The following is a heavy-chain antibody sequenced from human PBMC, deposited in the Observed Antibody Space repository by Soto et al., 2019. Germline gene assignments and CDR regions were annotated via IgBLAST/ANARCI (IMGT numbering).Heavy chain of an antibody. V-gene: IGHV3-30*18. CDR2: ISYDGSNN. CDR3: AKDHLLRYFDWSFDY. Sequence: GGSLRLSCAASGFTFSSYGMHWVRQAPGKGLEWVAVISYDGSNNYYADSVKGRFTISRDNSKNTLYLQMNSLRAEDTAVYYCAKDHLLRYFDWSFDYWGQGTLVTVSS. D-gene: IGHD3-9*01. CDR1: GFTFSSYG. J-gene: IGHJ4*02.